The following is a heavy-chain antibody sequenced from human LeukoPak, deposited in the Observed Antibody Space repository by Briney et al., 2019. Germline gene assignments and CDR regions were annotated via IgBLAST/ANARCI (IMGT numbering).Heavy chain of an antibody. J-gene: IGHJ4*02. D-gene: IGHD6-19*01. CDR3: ARESGWQSYFDY. CDR2: ISSSGSTI. CDR1: GFTFSSYE. V-gene: IGHV3-48*03. Sequence: GGSLRLSCAASGFTFSSYEMNWVRQAPGKGLEWVSYISSSGSTIYYADSVKGRFTISRDNAKNSLYLQMNSLRAEDTAVYYCARESGWQSYFDYWGQGTLVTVSS.